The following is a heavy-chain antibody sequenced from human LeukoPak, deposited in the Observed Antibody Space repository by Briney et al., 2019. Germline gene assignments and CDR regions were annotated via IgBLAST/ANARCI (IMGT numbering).Heavy chain of an antibody. Sequence: GGSLRLSCAASGFTFSSYWMSWVRQAPGKGLEWVANIKQDGSEEYYVDSVKGRFTISRDNAKNSLYLQMNSLRAEDTAVYYCARGSYYYDSSGYCIFDYWGQGTLVTVSS. J-gene: IGHJ4*02. V-gene: IGHV3-7*01. D-gene: IGHD3-22*01. CDR1: GFTFSSYW. CDR3: ARGSYYYDSSGYCIFDY. CDR2: IKQDGSEE.